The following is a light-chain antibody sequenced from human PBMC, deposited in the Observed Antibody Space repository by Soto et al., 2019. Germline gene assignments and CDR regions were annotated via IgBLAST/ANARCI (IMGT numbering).Light chain of an antibody. CDR3: QQYGGSVQA. CDR1: QSVGSNY. V-gene: IGKV3-20*01. CDR2: GAS. J-gene: IGKJ1*01. Sequence: EIVLTQFPGTLSLSPGGRATLSCRASQSVGSNYLAWYQQRPGQPPNLLIFGASHRAPDIPDRFSGSGSGTDFTLTISRLEPEDFAVYYCQQYGGSVQAFGQGTKVDIK.